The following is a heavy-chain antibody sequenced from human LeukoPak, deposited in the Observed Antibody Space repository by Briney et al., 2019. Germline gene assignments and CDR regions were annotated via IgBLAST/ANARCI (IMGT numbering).Heavy chain of an antibody. CDR2: IKEDGSEK. J-gene: IGHJ4*02. V-gene: IGHV3-7*01. D-gene: IGHD5-18*01. CDR1: GFTFSSYW. CDR3: ARVQRRYGPWADY. Sequence: GGSLRLSCAASGFTFSSYWMSWVRQAPGKGLERVANIKEDGSEKYVDSVKGRFTIYRDNAKNSQYLQMNSLRAEDTAVYYCARVQRRYGPWADYWGQGTLVTVSS.